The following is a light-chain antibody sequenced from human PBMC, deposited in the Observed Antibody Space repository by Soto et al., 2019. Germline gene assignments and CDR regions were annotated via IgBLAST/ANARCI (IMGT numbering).Light chain of an antibody. J-gene: IGLJ1*01. CDR2: DVS. Sequence: QSALTQPRSVSGSPGQSVTISCTGTSSDVGGYNYVSWYQQHPGKAPKLMIYDVSKRPSGVPDRFSGSKSGNTASLTISGHQAEDEADYYCCSYAGSYYVFGTRTKLTVL. V-gene: IGLV2-11*01. CDR3: CSYAGSYYV. CDR1: SSDVGGYNY.